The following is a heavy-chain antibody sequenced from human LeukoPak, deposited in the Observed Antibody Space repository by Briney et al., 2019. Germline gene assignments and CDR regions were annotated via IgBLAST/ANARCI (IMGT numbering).Heavy chain of an antibody. CDR2: ITPLFGTA. J-gene: IGHJ3*02. V-gene: IGHV1-69*05. CDR3: ARQLVDYYHGGHAFDI. D-gene: IGHD3-10*01. Sequence: SVKVSCKASGGTFSNYAISWVRQAPGQGLEWMGGITPLFGTAKYAQKFQGRVTITRDTSASTAYMELSSLRSEDTAVYYCARQLVDYYHGGHAFDIWGQGTMVTVSS. CDR1: GGTFSNYA.